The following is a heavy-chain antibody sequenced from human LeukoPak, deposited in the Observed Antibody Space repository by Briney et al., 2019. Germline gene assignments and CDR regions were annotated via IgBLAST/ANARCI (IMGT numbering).Heavy chain of an antibody. D-gene: IGHD6-19*01. CDR1: GYTFTGYY. CDR3: ARDLPSPTISVADDY. J-gene: IGHJ4*02. Sequence: GASVKVSCRASGYTFTGYYMFWLRQAPGQGLELMGRINPNRGGTNYAQKFQGRVTMTRDTSITTAYMELSSLRSDDTAVYYCARDLPSPTISVADDYWGQGTLVTVSS. V-gene: IGHV1-2*06. CDR2: INPNRGGT.